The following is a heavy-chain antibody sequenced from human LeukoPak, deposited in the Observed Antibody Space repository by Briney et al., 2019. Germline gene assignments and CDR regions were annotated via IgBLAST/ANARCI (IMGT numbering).Heavy chain of an antibody. Sequence: SVKVSCKASGGTFSSYAISWVRQAPGQGLEWMGGIIPIFGTANYAQEFQGRVAITTDESTSTAYMELSSLRSEDTAVYYCARVPTPAWDSSKTVDYYYMDVWGKGTTVTVSS. CDR2: IIPIFGTA. CDR3: ARVPTPAWDSSKTVDYYYMDV. V-gene: IGHV1-69*05. D-gene: IGHD6-6*01. CDR1: GGTFSSYA. J-gene: IGHJ6*03.